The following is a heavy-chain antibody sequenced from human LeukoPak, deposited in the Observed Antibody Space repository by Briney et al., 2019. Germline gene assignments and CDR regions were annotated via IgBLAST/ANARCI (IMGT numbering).Heavy chain of an antibody. J-gene: IGHJ4*02. CDR2: IYSGGST. D-gene: IGHD3-22*01. CDR1: GFTDSRNY. V-gene: IGHV3-53*01. CDR3: ARIADYYDSSGYNSVDY. Sequence: GGSLRLSCAASGFTDSRNYMSWVRQAPGQGLERVSVIYSGGSTYYADSVKGRFTISRDNSKNTLYLQMNSLRAEDTAVYYCARIADYYDSSGYNSVDYWGQGTLVTVSS.